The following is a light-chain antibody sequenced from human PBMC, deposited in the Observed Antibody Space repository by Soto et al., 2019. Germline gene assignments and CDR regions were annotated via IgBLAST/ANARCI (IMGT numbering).Light chain of an antibody. J-gene: IGLJ2*01. V-gene: IGLV2-23*01. CDR2: EGS. Sequence: SAPTQPASVSGSPGQSITISFTGTSSDVGNYNLVSWYQQHPGKAPKLMIYEGSKRPSGVSNRFSGSKSGNTASLTISGLQAEDEANYYCCSFAGSSTYVVFGGGTKVTVL. CDR3: CSFAGSSTYVV. CDR1: SSDVGNYNL.